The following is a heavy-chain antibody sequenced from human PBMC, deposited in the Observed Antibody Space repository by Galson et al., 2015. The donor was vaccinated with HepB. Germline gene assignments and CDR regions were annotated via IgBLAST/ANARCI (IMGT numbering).Heavy chain of an antibody. Sequence: SLRLSCAASGFAFSNYAIRWVRQAPGKGLEWVALASEDVTYKVYADSVKGRFSVSRDNSKNTVYLQMNSLRPDDTSVYYCVGVYSWNEGFDYWGQGIMVIAS. CDR2: ASEDVTYK. D-gene: IGHD1-1*01. V-gene: IGHV3-30*04. CDR1: GFAFSNYA. CDR3: VGVYSWNEGFDY. J-gene: IGHJ4*02.